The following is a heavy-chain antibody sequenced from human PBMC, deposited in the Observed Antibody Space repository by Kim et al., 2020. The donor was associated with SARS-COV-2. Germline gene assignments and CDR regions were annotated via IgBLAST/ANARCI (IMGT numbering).Heavy chain of an antibody. Sequence: GGSLRLSCAASGFTVSAHYMSWVRQAPGKGLEWISVVYSSGSTYYADSVKGRFTISRHNSESTVSLQMDSLRAEDTAMYFCARVRSRGSGGSPYTDFDFWGQGTRVTVSS. J-gene: IGHJ4*02. D-gene: IGHD2-15*01. CDR1: GFTVSAHY. V-gene: IGHV3-53*01. CDR3: ARVRSRGSGGSPYTDFDF. CDR2: VYSSGST.